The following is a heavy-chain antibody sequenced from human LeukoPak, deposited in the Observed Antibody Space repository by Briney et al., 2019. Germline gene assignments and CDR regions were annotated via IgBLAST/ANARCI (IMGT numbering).Heavy chain of an antibody. D-gene: IGHD3-3*01. Sequence: GGSLRLSCAASTFTFNSYAVSWVRQAPGKGLEWISAISSSGDLTFYADSVKGRFTISRDNSKNMLYLQMDSLRAEDTAVYYCHYDFWSGYYVLDYWGQGTLVTVSS. CDR3: HYDFWSGYYVLDY. J-gene: IGHJ4*02. CDR2: ISSSGDLT. CDR1: TFTFNSYA. V-gene: IGHV3-23*01.